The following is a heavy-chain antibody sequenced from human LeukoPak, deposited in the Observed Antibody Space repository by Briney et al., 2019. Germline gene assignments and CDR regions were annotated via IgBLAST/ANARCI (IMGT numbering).Heavy chain of an antibody. Sequence: GRSLRLSCVASGFAFSRFGMHWVRQAPGKGLEWVAVVSYDERNRYYGDSVKGRFTISRDNSKNIMYLQMNSLGTEDTAVYYCAKEVQGISMFDTWGQGILVTVSS. J-gene: IGHJ4*02. D-gene: IGHD6-13*01. CDR2: VSYDERNR. V-gene: IGHV3-30*18. CDR3: AKEVQGISMFDT. CDR1: GFAFSRFG.